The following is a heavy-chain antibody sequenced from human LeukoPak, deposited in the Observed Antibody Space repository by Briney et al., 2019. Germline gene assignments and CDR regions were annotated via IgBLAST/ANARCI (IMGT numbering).Heavy chain of an antibody. J-gene: IGHJ6*03. D-gene: IGHD3-10*01. CDR2: INHSGST. CDR1: GGSFSGYY. V-gene: IGHV4-34*01. CDR3: ARKGGYGSGSYYNFKRDRYYYYYMDV. Sequence: SETLSLTCAVYGGSFSGYYWSWIRQPPGKGLEWIGEINHSGSTNYNPSLKSRVTISVDTSKNQFSLKLSSVTAADTAVYYCARKGGYGSGSYYNFKRDRYYYYYMDVWGKGTTVTVSS.